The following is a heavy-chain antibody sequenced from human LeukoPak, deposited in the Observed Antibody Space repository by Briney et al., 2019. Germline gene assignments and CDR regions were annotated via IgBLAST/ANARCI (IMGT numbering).Heavy chain of an antibody. CDR3: ARPNNGYYYDSSGQGDAFDI. CDR1: GYTFTSYA. D-gene: IGHD3-22*01. CDR2: INAGNGNT. Sequence: GASVKVSCKASGYTFTSYAMHWVRQAPGQRLEWMGWINAGNGNTKYSQKFQGRVTITRDTSASTVYMELSSLRSEDTAVYYCARPNNGYYYDSSGQGDAFDIWGQGTMVTVSS. V-gene: IGHV1-3*01. J-gene: IGHJ3*02.